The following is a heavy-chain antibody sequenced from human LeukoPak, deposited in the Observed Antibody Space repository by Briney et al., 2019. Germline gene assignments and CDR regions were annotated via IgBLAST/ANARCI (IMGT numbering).Heavy chain of an antibody. Sequence: SETLSLTCTVSGGSISSSYYWGWIRQPPGKGLEWIGSIYFSGNTYYKPSLKSRITISVDTSKNQFSLKLTSVTAADTAVYYCARHQSYYYDYYMDVWGKGTTVTISS. J-gene: IGHJ6*03. CDR2: IYFSGNT. V-gene: IGHV4-39*01. CDR3: ARHQSYYYDYYMDV. CDR1: GGSISSSYY.